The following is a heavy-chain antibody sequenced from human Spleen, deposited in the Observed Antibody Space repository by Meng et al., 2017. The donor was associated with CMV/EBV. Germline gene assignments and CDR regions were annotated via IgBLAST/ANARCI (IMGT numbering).Heavy chain of an antibody. J-gene: IGHJ4*02. CDR3: ARGGVVVIAHNDY. Sequence: ASVKVSCKASGYTFTGYYMHWVRQAPGQGLEWMGWINPNSGGTNYAQKFQGRITMTRDRSNTTAYMELSRLRSDDTAVYYCARGGVVVIAHNDYWGQGTLVTVSS. D-gene: IGHD2-21*01. V-gene: IGHV1-2*02. CDR2: INPNSGGT. CDR1: GYTFTGYY.